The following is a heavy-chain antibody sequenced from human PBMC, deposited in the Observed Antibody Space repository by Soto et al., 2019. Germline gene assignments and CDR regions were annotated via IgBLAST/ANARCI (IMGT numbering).Heavy chain of an antibody. CDR2: INPRGGGT. D-gene: IGHD1-7*01. CDR3: ARVRRIAGTVEDNFFDT. J-gene: IGHJ5*02. V-gene: IGHV1-46*01. Sequence: GASVKVSCKASGYSFTTYYIHWVRQSPGRGLEWLGIINPRGGGTSYAQNFEDRIALTRDTSTSTLYMELSSLRSEDTAVYYCARVRRIAGTVEDNFFDTWGQGTLVTVSS. CDR1: GYSFTTYY.